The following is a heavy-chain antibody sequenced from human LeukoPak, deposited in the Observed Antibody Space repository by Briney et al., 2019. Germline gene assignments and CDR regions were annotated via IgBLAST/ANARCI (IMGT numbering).Heavy chain of an antibody. CDR1: GYTFTSYD. CDR3: AREYCSGGSCYSRYFDY. V-gene: IGHV1-8*01. D-gene: IGHD2-15*01. Sequence: ASVKVSCKASGYTFTSYDINWLRQATGQGPEWMGWMNPNSGATGYAQKFQGRVTMTRDTSISTAYMELSRLRSDDTAVYYCAREYCSGGSCYSRYFDYWGQGTLVTVSS. J-gene: IGHJ4*02. CDR2: MNPNSGAT.